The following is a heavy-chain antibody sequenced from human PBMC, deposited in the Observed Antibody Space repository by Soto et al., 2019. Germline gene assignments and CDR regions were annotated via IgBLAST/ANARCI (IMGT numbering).Heavy chain of an antibody. CDR3: ARSPTTMFQPLDY. CDR2: INPNSGGT. D-gene: IGHD3-10*02. V-gene: IGHV1-2*02. Sequence: ASVKVSCKASGYTFSDYYIHWVRQAPGQGLEWMGWINPNSGGTKYAPKFQGGVTMTRDTSISTAYMELSRLTSDDTAIYFCARSPTTMFQPLDYWGPGTLVTVSS. J-gene: IGHJ4*02. CDR1: GYTFSDYY.